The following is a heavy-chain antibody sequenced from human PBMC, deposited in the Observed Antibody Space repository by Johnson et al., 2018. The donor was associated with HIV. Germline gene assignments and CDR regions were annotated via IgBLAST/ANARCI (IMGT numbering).Heavy chain of an antibody. Sequence: QVQLVESGGGLVQPGGSLRLSCAASGFTVSRNYMSWVRQAPGMGLEWVAVISYDGSNKYYADSVTGRFTISRDNSNNRLYLQMNSLRAEDTAIYYCVKGLSRWSGDQSDAFDSWGQGTMVTVSS. J-gene: IGHJ3*02. V-gene: IGHV3-30*13. CDR2: ISYDGSNK. CDR3: VKGLSRWSGDQSDAFDS. D-gene: IGHD7-27*01. CDR1: GFTVSRNY.